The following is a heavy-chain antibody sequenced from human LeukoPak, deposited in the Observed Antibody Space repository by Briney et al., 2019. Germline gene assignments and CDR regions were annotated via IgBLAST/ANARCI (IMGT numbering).Heavy chain of an antibody. J-gene: IGHJ4*02. D-gene: IGHD1-14*01. V-gene: IGHV1-2*05. CDR1: GDTFTGDY. CDR3: ARDITGTTPN. Sequence: ASVKVSCKASGDTFTGDYMHWGRQAPGQGREWMGRISHNSGGTNHAQQLQGRVTITRATSISTAHMDLSRLRSDDTDVYYCARDITGTTPNWGQGTLVTVSS. CDR2: ISHNSGGT.